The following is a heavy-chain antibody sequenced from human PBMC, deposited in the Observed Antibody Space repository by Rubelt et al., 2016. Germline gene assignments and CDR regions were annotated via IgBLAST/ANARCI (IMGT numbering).Heavy chain of an antibody. CDR3: ARRGTYRWVLDY. Sequence: QVQLVQSGAEVKKPGASVKVSCKASGYTFTSYGISWVRQAPGQGLEWMGLIKPGAVGTTYEQKFQGRITLTRDTSTSTAFMELDSLTSEETAVYYRARRGTYRWVLDYWGQGALVTVSS. D-gene: IGHD1-14*01. V-gene: IGHV1-46*03. CDR1: GYTFTSYG. J-gene: IGHJ4*02. CDR2: IKPGAVGT.